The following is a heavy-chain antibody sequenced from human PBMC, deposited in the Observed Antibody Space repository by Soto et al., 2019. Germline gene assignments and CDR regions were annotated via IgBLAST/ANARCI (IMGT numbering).Heavy chain of an antibody. Sequence: QLQLQESGPGLVRPSETLSLTCTVSSVSIFSNSYYWGWIRQAPGKGLEWIATINHSGSTYHNPSLKSRFTISVDTSKNQFSLNLSSVTAADTAVYYCARRYAPRYGSGNNPFDLWGQGTLVTVSS. CDR2: INHSGST. J-gene: IGHJ4*02. D-gene: IGHD2-15*01. CDR1: SVSIFSNSYY. CDR3: ARRYAPRYGSGNNPFDL. V-gene: IGHV4-39*01.